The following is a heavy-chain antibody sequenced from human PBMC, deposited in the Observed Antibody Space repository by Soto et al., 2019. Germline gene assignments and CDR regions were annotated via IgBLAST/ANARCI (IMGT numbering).Heavy chain of an antibody. CDR1: GFTVSSNY. J-gene: IGHJ4*02. CDR2: IYSGGST. CDR3: ARVNLEMATSFDY. D-gene: IGHD5-12*01. Sequence: EVQLVETGGGLIQPGGSLRLSCAASGFTVSSNYMSWVRQAPGKGLEWVSVIYSGGSTYYADSVKGRFTISRDNSKNTLYLQMNSLRAEDTAVYYCARVNLEMATSFDYWGQGTLVTVSS. V-gene: IGHV3-53*02.